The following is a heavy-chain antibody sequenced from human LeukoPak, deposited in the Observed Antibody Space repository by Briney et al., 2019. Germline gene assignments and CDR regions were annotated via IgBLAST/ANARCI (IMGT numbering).Heavy chain of an antibody. Sequence: ASVKVSCKASGYTFTGYYMHWVRQAPGQGLERMGWINPNSGGTNYAQKFQGRVTMTRDTSISTAYMELSRLRSDDTAVYYCARVLRYCSGGSCYSYGMDVWGQGTTVTVSS. J-gene: IGHJ6*02. CDR2: INPNSGGT. V-gene: IGHV1-2*02. D-gene: IGHD2-15*01. CDR1: GYTFTGYY. CDR3: ARVLRYCSGGSCYSYGMDV.